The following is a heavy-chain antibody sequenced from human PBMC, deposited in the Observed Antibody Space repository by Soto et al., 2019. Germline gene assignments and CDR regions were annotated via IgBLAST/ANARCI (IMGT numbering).Heavy chain of an antibody. CDR2: IYYSGST. CDR1: GGSISSYY. Sequence: SETLSLTCTVSGGSISSYYWSWIRQPPGKGLEWIGYIYYSGSTNYNPSLKSRVTISVDTSKNQFSLKLSSVTAADTAVYYCARHPPRLAGDWGQGTLVTVSS. D-gene: IGHD2-15*01. V-gene: IGHV4-59*08. CDR3: ARHPPRLAGD. J-gene: IGHJ4*02.